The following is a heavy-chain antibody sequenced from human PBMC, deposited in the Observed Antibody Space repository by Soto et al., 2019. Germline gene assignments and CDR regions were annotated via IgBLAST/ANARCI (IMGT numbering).Heavy chain of an antibody. D-gene: IGHD1-7*01. CDR2: ISGSGGST. CDR3: AKDSELRRTYDAFDI. J-gene: IGHJ3*02. CDR1: GFSFGSYA. V-gene: IGHV3-23*01. Sequence: PGGSLRLSCAASGFSFGSYALSWVRQAPGKGLEWVSAISGSGGSTYYADSVKGRFTISRDNSKNTLYLQMNSLRAEDTAVYYCAKDSELRRTYDAFDIWGQGTMVTVSS.